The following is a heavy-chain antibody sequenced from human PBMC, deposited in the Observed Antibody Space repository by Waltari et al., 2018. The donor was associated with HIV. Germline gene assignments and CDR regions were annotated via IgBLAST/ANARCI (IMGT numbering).Heavy chain of an antibody. CDR2: INHSGST. Sequence: QVQLQQWGAGLLKPSETLSLTCAVYGGSFSGYYWSWIRQPPGKGLEWIGEINHSGSTNYNPSLKSRVTISVDTSKNQFSLKLSSVTAADTAVYYCARALAGFLEWLWIDYWGQGTLVTVSS. D-gene: IGHD3-3*01. CDR3: ARALAGFLEWLWIDY. J-gene: IGHJ4*02. V-gene: IGHV4-34*01. CDR1: GGSFSGYY.